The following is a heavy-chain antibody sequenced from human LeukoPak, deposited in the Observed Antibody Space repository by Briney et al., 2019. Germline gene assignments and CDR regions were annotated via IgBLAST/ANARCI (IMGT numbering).Heavy chain of an antibody. V-gene: IGHV4-39*01. CDR3: ANLYGGYCSSTSCYPDDY. J-gene: IGHJ4*02. CDR1: GGSISSSSYY. CDR2: IYYSGST. Sequence: NASETLSLTCTVSGGSISSSSYYWGWIRQPPGKGLEWIGSIYYSGSTYYNPSLKSRVTISVDTSKNQFSLKLSSVTAADTAVYYCANLYGGYCSSTSCYPDDYWGQGTLVTVSP. D-gene: IGHD2-2*01.